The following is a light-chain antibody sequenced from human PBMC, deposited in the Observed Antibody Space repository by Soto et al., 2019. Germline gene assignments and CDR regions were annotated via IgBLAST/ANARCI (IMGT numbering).Light chain of an antibody. Sequence: ELVLTQSPGTLSLSPGDSAALSCRASQPVSSNFLAWYQQKPGQAPRLLIYGVSSRASGIPDRFFGSGSGTDFTLTINRLEPEDLAVYYCQQYANSPITFGQGTRLEIK. CDR2: GVS. CDR1: QPVSSNF. V-gene: IGKV3-20*01. CDR3: QQYANSPIT. J-gene: IGKJ5*01.